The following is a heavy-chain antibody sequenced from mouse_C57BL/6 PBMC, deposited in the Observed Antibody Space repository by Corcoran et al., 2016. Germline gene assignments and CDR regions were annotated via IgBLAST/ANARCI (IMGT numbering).Heavy chain of an antibody. CDR1: GYTFPTYG. CDR3: AIDGYYGDYAMDY. CDR2: INTYSGVP. D-gene: IGHD2-3*01. J-gene: IGHJ4*01. Sequence: QIQLVQSGPELKKPGETVKISCTASGYTFPTYGMSWVKQAPGKGLKWMGWINTYSGVPTYADDFKGRFAFSLETSASTAYLQINNLKNEDTATYFCAIDGYYGDYAMDYWGQGTSVTVSS. V-gene: IGHV9-3*01.